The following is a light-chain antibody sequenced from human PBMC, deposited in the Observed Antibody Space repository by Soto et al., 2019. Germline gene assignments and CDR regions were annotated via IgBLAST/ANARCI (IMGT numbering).Light chain of an antibody. CDR3: AAWDAGVSGPA. V-gene: IGLV1-47*01. CDR1: SSNIGSKY. J-gene: IGLJ2*01. Sequence: QLVLTQPPSASGTPGQRVTISCSGSSSNIGSKYVYWYQQLPGTAPKLLMYRNNQRPSGVPDRFSGSKSGTPASLAISGLRSEDEADYYCAAWDAGVSGPAFGGGTKLTVL. CDR2: RNN.